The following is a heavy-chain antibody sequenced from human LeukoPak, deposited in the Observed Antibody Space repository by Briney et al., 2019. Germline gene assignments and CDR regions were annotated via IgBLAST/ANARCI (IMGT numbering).Heavy chain of an antibody. CDR3: ARDGTIGAFDI. V-gene: IGHV3-21*01. Sequence: GGSLRLSCAASGFTFSSYSMNWVRQAPGKGLEWVSSISSSSSYIYYADSVKGRFTISSDNAKNSLYLQMNSLRAEDTAVYYCARDGTIGAFDIWGQGTMVTVSS. CDR1: GFTFSSYS. CDR2: ISSSSSYI. J-gene: IGHJ3*02.